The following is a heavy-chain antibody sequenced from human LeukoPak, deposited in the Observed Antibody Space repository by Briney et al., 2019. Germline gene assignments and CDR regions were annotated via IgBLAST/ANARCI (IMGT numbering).Heavy chain of an antibody. CDR2: ISSSGSTI. D-gene: IGHD1-26*01. CDR3: ATEVGNYYYYGMDV. Sequence: PGGSLRLSCAASGFTFSDYYMSWIRQAPGKGLEWVSYISSSGSTIYYADSVKGRFTISRDNAKNSLYLQMNSLRAEDTAGYYCATEVGNYYYYGMDVWGQGTTVTVSS. CDR1: GFTFSDYY. V-gene: IGHV3-11*01. J-gene: IGHJ6*02.